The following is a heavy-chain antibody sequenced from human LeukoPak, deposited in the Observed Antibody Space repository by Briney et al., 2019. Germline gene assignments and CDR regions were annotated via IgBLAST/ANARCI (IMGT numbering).Heavy chain of an antibody. J-gene: IGHJ4*02. CDR1: GFTFSSYA. V-gene: IGHV3-23*01. Sequence: PGGSLRLSCAASGFTFSSYAMCWVRQAPGKGLEWVSSISGSSGRAYYADSVKGRFTISRDNSKNTLYLQMNSLRAEDTAIYYCVKELAVAGRDWGRGTLVTVSS. CDR3: VKELAVAGRD. CDR2: ISGSSGRA. D-gene: IGHD6-19*01.